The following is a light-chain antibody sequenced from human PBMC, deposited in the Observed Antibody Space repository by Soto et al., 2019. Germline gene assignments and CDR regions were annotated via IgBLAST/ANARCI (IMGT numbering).Light chain of an antibody. CDR2: GAS. Sequence: EIVLTQSPGTLSLSPGERATLSCRASQSVSSSYLAWYQQKPGQAPRLLIYGASSRATGIPDRFSGSGSGTDFTLTISRLEPEDFAVYYCQQHRETFGRGTKLEIK. J-gene: IGKJ2*01. CDR3: QQHRET. CDR1: QSVSSSY. V-gene: IGKV3-20*01.